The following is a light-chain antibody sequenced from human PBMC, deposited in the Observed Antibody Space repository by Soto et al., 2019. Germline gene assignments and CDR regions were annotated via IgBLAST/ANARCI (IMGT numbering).Light chain of an antibody. V-gene: IGLV3-25*03. Sequence: SYELTQPPSVSVSPGQTARITCSGDALSKQYSYWYQQKPGQAPVLVIYKDTERPSGIPERLSGSSSGTTVTLTISGVQPEDEADYYCQSADTTMVFGGGTKLTVL. CDR3: QSADTTMV. J-gene: IGLJ2*01. CDR1: ALSKQY. CDR2: KDT.